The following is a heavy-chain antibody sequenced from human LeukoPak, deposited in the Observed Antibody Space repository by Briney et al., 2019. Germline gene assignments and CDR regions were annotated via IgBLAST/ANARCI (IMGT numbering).Heavy chain of an antibody. CDR3: ARAPEYGDYFDY. CDR1: GYTFTSYG. J-gene: IGHJ4*02. Sequence: ASVKVSCKASGYTFTSYGISWVRQAPGQGLEWMGWISAYSGNTNYAQKLQGRVTMTTDTSTSTAYMELRSLRSDDTAVYYCARAPEYGDYFDYWGQGTLVTVSS. V-gene: IGHV1-18*01. D-gene: IGHD4-17*01. CDR2: ISAYSGNT.